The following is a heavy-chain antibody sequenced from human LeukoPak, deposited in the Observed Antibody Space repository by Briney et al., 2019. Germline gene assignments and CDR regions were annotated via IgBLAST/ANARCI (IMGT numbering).Heavy chain of an antibody. J-gene: IGHJ5*02. CDR1: GYTFTSYD. V-gene: IGHV1-18*01. CDR2: ISAYNGNT. Sequence: ASVKVSCKASGYTFTSYDISWVRQAPGQGLEWMGWISAYNGNTNYAQKLQGRVTMTTDTSTSTAYMELRSLRSDDTAVYYCARGYVLLWFGDDKGWFDPWGQGTLVTVSS. D-gene: IGHD3-10*01. CDR3: ARGYVLLWFGDDKGWFDP.